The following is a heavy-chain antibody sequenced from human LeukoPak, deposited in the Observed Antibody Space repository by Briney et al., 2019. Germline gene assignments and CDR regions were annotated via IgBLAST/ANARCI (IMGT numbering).Heavy chain of an antibody. J-gene: IGHJ4*02. V-gene: IGHV4-34*01. D-gene: IGHD3-22*01. CDR2: INHSGST. CDR3: ARSSIYYDSTGDY. Sequence: SETLSLTCAVYGGSFSGYYWSWIRPPPGKGLEWSGEINHSGSTNYNPSLKSRVTISVDTSKNQFSLKLSSATAADTAVYYCARSSIYYDSTGDYWGQGTLVTVSS. CDR1: GGSFSGYY.